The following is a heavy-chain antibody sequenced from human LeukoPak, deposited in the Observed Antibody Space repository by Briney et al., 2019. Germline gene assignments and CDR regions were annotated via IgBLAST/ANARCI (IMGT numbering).Heavy chain of an antibody. CDR3: AKDSGPEQQLSYDYYGMDV. Sequence: PGGSLRLSCAASGFTFDDYAMHWVRQAPGKGLEWVSGISWNSGSIGYADSVKGRFTISRDNAKNSLYLQMNSLRAEDTALYYCAKDSGPEQQLSYDYYGMDVWGQGTTVTVSS. D-gene: IGHD6-13*01. V-gene: IGHV3-9*01. CDR2: ISWNSGSI. CDR1: GFTFDDYA. J-gene: IGHJ6*02.